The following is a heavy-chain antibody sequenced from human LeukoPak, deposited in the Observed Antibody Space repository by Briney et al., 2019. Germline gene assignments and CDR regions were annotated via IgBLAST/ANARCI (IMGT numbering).Heavy chain of an antibody. CDR2: TYYSGST. J-gene: IGHJ3*02. Sequence: SETLSLTCTVSGGSISSSSYYWGWIRQPPGKGLEWIGSTYYSGSTYYNPSLKSRVTISVDTSKNQFSLKLSSVTAADTAVYYCARAPEQYYYDSSGYSAFDIWGQGTMVTVSS. D-gene: IGHD3-22*01. CDR1: GGSISSSSYY. V-gene: IGHV4-39*01. CDR3: ARAPEQYYYDSSGYSAFDI.